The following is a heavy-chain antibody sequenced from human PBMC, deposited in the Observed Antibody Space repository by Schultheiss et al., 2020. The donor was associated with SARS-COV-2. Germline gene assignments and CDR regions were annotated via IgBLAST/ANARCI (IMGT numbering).Heavy chain of an antibody. Sequence: GGSLRLSCQGSGYSFTTYWISWVRQMPGKGLEWMGRIDPSDSYTNYSPSFQGHVTISADKSISTAYLQWSSLKASDTAMYYCARLRPGGSRLDYWGQGTLVTVSS. CDR2: IDPSDSYT. CDR1: GYSFTTYW. D-gene: IGHD3-16*01. V-gene: IGHV5-10-1*01. J-gene: IGHJ4*02. CDR3: ARLRPGGSRLDY.